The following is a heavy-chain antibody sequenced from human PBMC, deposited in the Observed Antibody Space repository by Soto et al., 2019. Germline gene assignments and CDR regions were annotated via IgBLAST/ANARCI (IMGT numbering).Heavy chain of an antibody. V-gene: IGHV4-31*03. CDR1: GGSISTVGHY. J-gene: IGHJ4*02. D-gene: IGHD1-26*01. CDR2: IYHTGST. CDR3: ARANGTPRSRKCDY. Sequence: SETLSLTCSVSGGSISTVGHYWTWIRQPPGKGLEWIGSIYHTGSTYYSKSLRSRLTMSVDTSKSQFSLRLSSVTAADTAVYYCARANGTPRSRKCDYWGQGGLVTVSS.